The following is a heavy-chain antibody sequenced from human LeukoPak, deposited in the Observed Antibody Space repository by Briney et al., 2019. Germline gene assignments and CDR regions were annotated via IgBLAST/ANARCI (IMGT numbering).Heavy chain of an antibody. D-gene: IGHD1-20*01. CDR3: ARDISYNWISDAFDI. CDR1: GFTFSDYY. CDR2: ISSSGSTI. Sequence: GGFLRLSCAASGFTFSDYYMSWIRQAPGKGLEWVSYISSSGSTIYYADSVKGRFTISRDNAKNSLYLQMNSLRAEDTAVYYCARDISYNWISDAFDIWGQGTMVTVSS. J-gene: IGHJ3*02. V-gene: IGHV3-11*04.